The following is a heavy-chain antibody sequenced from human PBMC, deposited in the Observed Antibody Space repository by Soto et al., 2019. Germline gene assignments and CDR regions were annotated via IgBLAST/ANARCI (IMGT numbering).Heavy chain of an antibody. CDR1: GYTFTSYG. Sequence: ASVKVSFKASGYTFTSYGISWVRQAPGQGLEWMGWISAYNGNTNYAQKLQGRVTMTTDTSTSTAYMELRSLRSDDTAVYYCARDVLDGANDAFDIWGQGTMVTVSS. D-gene: IGHD3-3*01. V-gene: IGHV1-18*01. J-gene: IGHJ3*02. CDR2: ISAYNGNT. CDR3: ARDVLDGANDAFDI.